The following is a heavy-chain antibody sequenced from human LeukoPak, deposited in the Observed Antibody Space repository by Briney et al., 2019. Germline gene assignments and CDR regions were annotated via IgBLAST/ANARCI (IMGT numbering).Heavy chain of an antibody. CDR1: GFTFSSYW. CDR3: ARAAHCGGDCPDAEYFQH. CDR2: INSDGSST. V-gene: IGHV3-74*01. D-gene: IGHD2-21*02. Sequence: GGSLRLSCAASGFTFSSYWMHWVRQAPGKGLVWVSRINSDGSSTSYADSVKGRFTISRDNAKNTLYLQMNSLRAEDTAVYYCARAAHCGGDCPDAEYFQHWGQGTLVTVSS. J-gene: IGHJ1*01.